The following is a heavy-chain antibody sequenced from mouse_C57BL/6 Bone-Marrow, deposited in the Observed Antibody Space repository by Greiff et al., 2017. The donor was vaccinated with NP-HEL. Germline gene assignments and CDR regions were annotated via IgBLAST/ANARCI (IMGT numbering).Heavy chain of an antibody. J-gene: IGHJ1*03. CDR2: IYPGNSDT. D-gene: IGHD2-10*01. V-gene: IGHV1-5*01. CDR3: TRPYYGQGLRYFDV. CDR1: GYTFTSYW. Sequence: EVQLQQSGTVLARPGASVKMSCKTSGYTFTSYWMHWVKQRPGQGLEWIGAIYPGNSDTSYNQKFKGKAKLTAVTSASTAYMELSSLTNEDSAVYYCTRPYYGQGLRYFDVWGTGTTVTVSS.